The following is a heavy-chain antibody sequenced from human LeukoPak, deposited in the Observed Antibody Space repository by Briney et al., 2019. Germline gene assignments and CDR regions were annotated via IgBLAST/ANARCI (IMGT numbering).Heavy chain of an antibody. CDR2: IYYSGST. J-gene: IGHJ4*02. V-gene: IGHV4-30-4*01. D-gene: IGHD5-18*01. Sequence: SQPLSLTCTVSGGSISSGDYYWSWIRQPPGKGLEWIGYIYYSGSTYYNPSLKSRVTISVDTSKNQFSLKLSSVTAADTAVYYCARTDTAMAFDYWGQGTLVTVSS. CDR3: ARTDTAMAFDY. CDR1: GGSISSGDYY.